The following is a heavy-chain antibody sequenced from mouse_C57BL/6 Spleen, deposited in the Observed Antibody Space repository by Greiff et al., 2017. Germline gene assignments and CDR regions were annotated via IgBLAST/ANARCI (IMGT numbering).Heavy chain of an antibody. Sequence: EVKLMESGGGLVQPKGSLKLSCAASGFSFNTYAMNWVRQAPGKGLEWVARIRSKSNNYATYYADSVKDRFTISRDDSESMLYLQMNNLKTEDTAMYYCVRLDGTSYAMDYWGQGTSVTVSS. CDR3: VRLDGTSYAMDY. J-gene: IGHJ4*01. V-gene: IGHV10-1*01. D-gene: IGHD1-1*01. CDR1: GFSFNTYA. CDR2: IRSKSNNYAT.